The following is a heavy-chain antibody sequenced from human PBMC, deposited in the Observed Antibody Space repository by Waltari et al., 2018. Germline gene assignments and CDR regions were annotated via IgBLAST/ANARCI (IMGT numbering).Heavy chain of an antibody. CDR1: GGSISSYY. D-gene: IGHD2-15*01. CDR3: ARDKCSGGSCYRPRYYFDY. CDR2: IYYSGST. J-gene: IGHJ4*02. Sequence: QVQLQESGPGLVKPSETLSLTCTVSGGSISSYYWSWIRQPPGKGLEWIGYIYYSGSTNYNPSLKSRVTISVDTSKNQFSLKLSSVTAADTAVYYCARDKCSGGSCYRPRYYFDYWGQGTLVTVSS. V-gene: IGHV4-59*01.